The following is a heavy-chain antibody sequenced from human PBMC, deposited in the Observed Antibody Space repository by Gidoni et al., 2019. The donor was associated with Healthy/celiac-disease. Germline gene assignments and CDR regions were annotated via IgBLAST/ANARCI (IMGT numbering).Heavy chain of an antibody. D-gene: IGHD2-2*02. CDR3: ARRGVPTAILVWFDP. CDR2: INHSGST. CDR1: GGSFRGYY. J-gene: IGHJ5*02. Sequence: QVQLQQWGAGLLKPSETLSLTCAVYGGSFRGYYWSWIRQPPGKGLEWIGEINHSGSTNYNPSLKSRVTISVDTSKNQFSLKLSSVTAADTAVYYCARRGVPTAILVWFDPWGQGTLVTVSS. V-gene: IGHV4-34*01.